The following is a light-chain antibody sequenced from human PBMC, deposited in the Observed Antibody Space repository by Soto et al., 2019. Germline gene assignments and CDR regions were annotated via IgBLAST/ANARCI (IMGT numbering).Light chain of an antibody. V-gene: IGKV1-27*01. CDR3: QKYNSAPLT. CDR2: AAS. CDR1: PGISNF. Sequence: DIQMTQSPSSLSASVGDRVTITCRASPGISNFLAWYQQKPGKVPKLLIYAASTSQSGVPSRFSGSGSGTDFTLTISSLQPEDVATYDCQKYNSAPLTFGGGTKVEIK. J-gene: IGKJ4*01.